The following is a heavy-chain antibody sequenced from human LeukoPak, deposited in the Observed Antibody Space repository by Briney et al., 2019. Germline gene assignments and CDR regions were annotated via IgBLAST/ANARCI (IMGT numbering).Heavy chain of an antibody. CDR1: GGSISSGSYY. Sequence: SQTLSLTCTVSGGSISSGSYYWSWIRQPAGKGLEWIGRIYTSGSTNYNPSLKSRVTISVDTSKNQFSLKLSSVTAADTAVYYCVANTYYYESSGYAKGNAFDIWGQGTMVTVSS. CDR3: VANTYYYESSGYAKGNAFDI. CDR2: IYTSGST. D-gene: IGHD3-22*01. J-gene: IGHJ3*02. V-gene: IGHV4-61*02.